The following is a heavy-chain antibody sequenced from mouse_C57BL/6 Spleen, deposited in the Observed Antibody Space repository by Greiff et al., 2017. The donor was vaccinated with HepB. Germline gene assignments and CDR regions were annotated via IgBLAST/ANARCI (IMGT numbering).Heavy chain of an antibody. CDR1: GFTFNTYA. CDR3: VRDGLAY. CDR2: IRSKSSNSAT. Sequence: EVKLVESGGGLVQPKGSLKLSCAASGFTFNTYAMHWVRQAPGKGLEWVARIRSKSSNSATYYADSVKYRFTISRDDSQSMLYLQMNNLETEDPAMYYWVRDGLAYWGQGTRGTVAA. J-gene: IGHJ3*01. V-gene: IGHV10-3*01.